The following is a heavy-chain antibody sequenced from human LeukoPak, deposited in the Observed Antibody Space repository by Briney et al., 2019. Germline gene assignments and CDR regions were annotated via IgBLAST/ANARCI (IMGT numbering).Heavy chain of an antibody. CDR1: GGSISSYY. V-gene: IGHV4-59*01. D-gene: IGHD3-3*01. CDR3: ARAPYYDFWSGYLGTYYYYYGMDV. J-gene: IGHJ6*02. CDR2: IYYSGST. Sequence: SETLSLTCNVSGGSISSYYWSWIRQPPGKGLEWIGYIYYSGSTNYNPSLKSRVTISVDTSKNQFSLKLSSVTAADTAVYYCARAPYYDFWSGYLGTYYYYYGMDVWGQGTTVTVSS.